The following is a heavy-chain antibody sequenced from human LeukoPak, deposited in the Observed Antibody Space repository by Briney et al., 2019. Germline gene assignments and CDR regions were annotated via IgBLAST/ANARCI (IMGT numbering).Heavy chain of an antibody. Sequence: PGGSLRLSCAASGFTFSTYAMSWVRQAPEKGLEWVSVISNSGGSTYYADSVKGRFTISRDNSKNTLYLQMNSLRAEDTAVYYCAKSFGYSRSWFDYWGQGTPVTVSS. CDR2: ISNSGGST. CDR1: GFTFSTYA. D-gene: IGHD6-13*01. J-gene: IGHJ4*02. V-gene: IGHV3-23*01. CDR3: AKSFGYSRSWFDY.